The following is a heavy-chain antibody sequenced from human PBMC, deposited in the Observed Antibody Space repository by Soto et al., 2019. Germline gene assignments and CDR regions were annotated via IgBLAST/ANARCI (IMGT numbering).Heavy chain of an antibody. V-gene: IGHV1-69*04. J-gene: IGHJ4*02. CDR1: GDTFSFYS. Sequence: QVQLVQSGAEVKRPGSSVKVSCKASGDTFSFYSINWVRQAPGLGLEWMGRVNPILSMSNYAQRFQGRVTMTADKSTRTAYMELSGLRSEDTARYYCATSYGSGYRAFDYWGQGALVTVSS. CDR2: VNPILSMS. D-gene: IGHD3-10*01. CDR3: ATSYGSGYRAFDY.